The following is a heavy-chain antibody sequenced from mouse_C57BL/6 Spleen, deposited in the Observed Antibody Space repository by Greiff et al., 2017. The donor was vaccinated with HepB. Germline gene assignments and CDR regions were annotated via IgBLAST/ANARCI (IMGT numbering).Heavy chain of an antibody. CDR3: ARRSNYEWGYAMDY. CDR2: FHPYNDDT. CDR1: GYTFTTYP. J-gene: IGHJ4*01. V-gene: IGHV1-47*01. Sequence: QVQLQQSGAELVKPGASVKMSCKASGYTFTTYPIEWVKQNHGKSLEWIGNFHPYNDDTKYNEKFKGKATLTVEKSSSTVYLELSRLTSDDSAVYYCARRSNYEWGYAMDYWGQGTSVTVSS. D-gene: IGHD2-5*01.